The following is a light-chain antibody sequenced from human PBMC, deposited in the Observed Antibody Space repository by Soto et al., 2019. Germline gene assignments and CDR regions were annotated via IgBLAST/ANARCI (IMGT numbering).Light chain of an antibody. CDR3: QKYDSVPLS. J-gene: IGKJ1*01. V-gene: IGKV1-27*01. Sequence: DIQMTQSPSSLSASVGDSVTITCRASQDIISFLAWYQLKPGKVPNLLIFDASTLRSGVPPRISGSGSGTDFTLIITNFQPEDVATYYCQKYDSVPLSFGPGTKVEMK. CDR2: DAS. CDR1: QDIISF.